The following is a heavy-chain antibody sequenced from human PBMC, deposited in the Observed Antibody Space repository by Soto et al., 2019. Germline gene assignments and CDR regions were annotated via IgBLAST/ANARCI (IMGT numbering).Heavy chain of an antibody. CDR3: ARSAGWYAVQS. CDR1: GDSVSSPYY. D-gene: IGHD6-19*01. V-gene: IGHV4-4*02. CDR2: VFHTGTT. J-gene: IGHJ5*02. Sequence: QVQLQESGPGLVKPSGTLSLTCAVSGDSVSSPYYWCWVRQPPGKGLEWIGEVFHTGTTSYNPSLRSRVTISLDESNNQFSLDLSSVTAADTAVYYCARSAGWYAVQSWGPGTLVIVSS.